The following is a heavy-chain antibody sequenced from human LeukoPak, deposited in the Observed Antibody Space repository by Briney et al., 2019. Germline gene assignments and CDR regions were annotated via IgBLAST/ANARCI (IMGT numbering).Heavy chain of an antibody. CDR2: INWNSGSI. J-gene: IGHJ4*02. V-gene: IGHV3-9*01. CDR3: AKGAPPSSALPRDHLDY. D-gene: IGHD5-24*01. CDR1: GFTFDDYA. Sequence: GGSLRLSCATSGFTFDDYAMHWVRQAPGKGLEWVAGINWNSGSIDYADSVKGRFTISRDNAKKSLYLQMKSLRAEDTALYYCAKGAPPSSALPRDHLDYWGQGTLVTVSS.